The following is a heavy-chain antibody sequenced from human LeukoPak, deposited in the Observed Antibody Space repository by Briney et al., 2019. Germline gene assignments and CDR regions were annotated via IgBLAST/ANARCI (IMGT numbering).Heavy chain of an antibody. J-gene: IGHJ5*02. V-gene: IGHV1-8*01. CDR2: KNPNSGNT. Sequence: ASVKVFCNASGYTFTSYDINWVRQATGQGFEGMGCKNPNSGNTGYAQKVQGRVTMTRNTSISTAYMELSSLRSEDTAVYYCARVPPLWFGESSWFDPWGQGTLVTVSS. CDR1: GYTFTSYD. D-gene: IGHD3-10*01. CDR3: ARVPPLWFGESSWFDP.